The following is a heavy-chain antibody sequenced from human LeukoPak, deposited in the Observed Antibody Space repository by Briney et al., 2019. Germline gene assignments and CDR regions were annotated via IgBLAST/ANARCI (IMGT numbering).Heavy chain of an antibody. CDR3: ARELCPSRAHDY. Sequence: RASETLSLTCAVSGGSISSYYWSWIRQPAGKGLEWIGRISTGGTTNYNPSLTSRITMSVDTSKNQFSLNLTSVTAADTAVYYCARELCPSRAHDYWGQGTLVTVSS. CDR1: GGSISSYY. V-gene: IGHV4-4*07. J-gene: IGHJ4*02. D-gene: IGHD3-16*01. CDR2: ISTGGTT.